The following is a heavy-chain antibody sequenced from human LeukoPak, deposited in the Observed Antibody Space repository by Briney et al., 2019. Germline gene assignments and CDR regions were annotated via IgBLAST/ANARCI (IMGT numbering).Heavy chain of an antibody. D-gene: IGHD2-2*01. CDR3: AKTGTAVIVVVPAALGWFDP. CDR2: IRYDGSNK. J-gene: IGHJ5*02. CDR1: GFTFRSFA. Sequence: GGSLRLSCAASGFTFRSFAMHWVRHAPGKGLEWLAFIRYDGSNKYYADSVKGRFTISRDNSKNTLYLQMNSLRAEDTAVYYCAKTGTAVIVVVPAALGWFDPWGQGTLVTVSS. V-gene: IGHV3-30*02.